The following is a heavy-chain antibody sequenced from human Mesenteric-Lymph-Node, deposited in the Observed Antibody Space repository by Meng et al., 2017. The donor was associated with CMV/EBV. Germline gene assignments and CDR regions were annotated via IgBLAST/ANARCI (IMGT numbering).Heavy chain of an antibody. CDR1: GFTFSRYA. Sequence: GESLKISCAASGFTFSRYAIHWVRQAPGKGLEWVSYISSSGSTIYYADSVKGRFTISRDNAKNSLYLQMNSLRAEDTAVYYCARYDSSGPYWYFDLWGRGTLVTVSS. CDR2: ISSSGSTI. J-gene: IGHJ2*01. V-gene: IGHV3-48*03. D-gene: IGHD3-22*01. CDR3: ARYDSSGPYWYFDL.